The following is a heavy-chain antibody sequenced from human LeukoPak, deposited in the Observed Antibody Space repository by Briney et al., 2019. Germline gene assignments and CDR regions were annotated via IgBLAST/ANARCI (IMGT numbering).Heavy chain of an antibody. V-gene: IGHV1-69*01. CDR1: GGTFSNYA. D-gene: IGHD2-2*02. CDR3: ARLHYTESPLGPYYFDS. J-gene: IGHJ4*02. CDR2: IIPVFGTS. Sequence: SVKVSCKASGGTFSNYAINWVRQAPGQGLEWMGGIIPVFGTSRYPQRFQGRVTITADESTRTAYMDLSSLRSEDTAIYYCARLHYTESPLGPYYFDSWGQGTLITVSS.